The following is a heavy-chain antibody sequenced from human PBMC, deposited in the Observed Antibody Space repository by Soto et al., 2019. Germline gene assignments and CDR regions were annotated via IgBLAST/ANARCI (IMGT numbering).Heavy chain of an antibody. CDR1: FGSFSGYY. V-gene: IGHV4-34*01. CDR2: INHSGST. D-gene: IGHD3-22*01. Sequence: SEALSLTCAVYFGSFSGYYWGWILHPPFKVLEFIGEINHSGSTNYNPSLKSRVTISVDTSKNQFSLKLSSVTAADTAVYYCASSPYYYDSSGYSSPRGYFEYWGQGTLVTVSS. J-gene: IGHJ4*02. CDR3: ASSPYYYDSSGYSSPRGYFEY.